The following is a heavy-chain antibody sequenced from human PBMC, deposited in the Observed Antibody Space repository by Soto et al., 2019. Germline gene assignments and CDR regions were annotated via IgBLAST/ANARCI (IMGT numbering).Heavy chain of an antibody. J-gene: IGHJ4*02. V-gene: IGHV3-23*01. CDR2: ISGSGGST. D-gene: IGHD2-2*01. Sequence: PGGSLRLSCAASGFTFSSYAMSWVRQAPGKGLEWVSAISGSGGSTYYADSVKGRFTISRDDSKNTAYLQMNSLKTEDTAVYYCHIVVVPAAMSNDYWGQGTLVTVSS. CDR3: HIVVVPAAMSNDY. CDR1: GFTFSSYA.